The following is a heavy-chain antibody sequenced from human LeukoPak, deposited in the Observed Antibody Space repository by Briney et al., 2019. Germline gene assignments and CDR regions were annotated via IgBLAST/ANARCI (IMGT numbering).Heavy chain of an antibody. CDR3: ARSNWRGSWPIDY. Sequence: SETLSLTCTVAGGSISSYYWSWIRQPPGKGLEWVGYIYYSGSTNYTPSLKSRVTISVDTSKNQFSLKLSSVTAADTAVYFCARSNWRGSWPIDYWGQGTLVTVSS. CDR2: IYYSGST. J-gene: IGHJ4*02. CDR1: GGSISSYY. V-gene: IGHV4-59*01. D-gene: IGHD2-15*01.